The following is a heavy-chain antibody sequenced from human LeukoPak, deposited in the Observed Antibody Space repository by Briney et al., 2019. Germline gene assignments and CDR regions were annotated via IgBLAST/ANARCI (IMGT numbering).Heavy chain of an antibody. CDR3: ARGSIAARPQNWFDP. V-gene: IGHV1-2*02. J-gene: IGHJ5*02. CDR1: GYTFTGYY. CDR2: INPNSGGT. Sequence: ASVKVSCKASGYTFTGYYMHWVRQAPGQGLEWMGWINPNSGGTNYAQKFQSRVTMTRDTSISTAYMELSRLRSDDTAVYYCARGSIAARPQNWFDPWGQGTLVTVSS. D-gene: IGHD6-6*01.